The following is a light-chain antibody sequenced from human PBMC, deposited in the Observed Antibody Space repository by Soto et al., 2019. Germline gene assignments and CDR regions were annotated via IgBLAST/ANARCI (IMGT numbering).Light chain of an antibody. V-gene: IGKV1-5*03. CDR3: PQYDSDYT. Sequence: DIQMTQSPSTLSASVGDRVTITCRASQSINNGLAWYQQKPGKAPNLLIYKAATLESGVPSRFSGSGSGTEFTLTNRRLQTYDFATYYCPQYDSDYTFGQGTKLEIK. CDR1: QSINNG. J-gene: IGKJ2*01. CDR2: KAA.